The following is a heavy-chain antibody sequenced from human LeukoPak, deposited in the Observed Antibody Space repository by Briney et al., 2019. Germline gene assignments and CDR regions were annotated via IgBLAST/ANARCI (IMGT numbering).Heavy chain of an antibody. Sequence: ASVKVSCKASGYTFTSYDINWVRQAAGQGLEWMGWMNPNSGNTGYAQKFQGRVTMTRNTSIRTAYMEMSSLRSEDTAVYYCARGYSYGQGINYWGQGTVVTVFS. CDR1: GYTFTSYD. V-gene: IGHV1-8*01. CDR3: ARGYSYGQGINY. CDR2: MNPNSGNT. D-gene: IGHD5-18*01. J-gene: IGHJ4*02.